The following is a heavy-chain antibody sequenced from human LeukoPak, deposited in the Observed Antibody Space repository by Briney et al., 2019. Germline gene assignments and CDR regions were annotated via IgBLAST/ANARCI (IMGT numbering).Heavy chain of an antibody. J-gene: IGHJ5*02. Sequence: SVKVSCKASGGTFSSYAISWVRQAPGQGLELMGRIIPIFGTANYAQKFQGRVTITTDESTSTAYMELSSLRSEDTAVYYCARDSDLDYGDYKRWFDPWGQGTLVTVSS. CDR3: ARDSDLDYGDYKRWFDP. V-gene: IGHV1-69*05. CDR1: GGTFSSYA. CDR2: IIPIFGTA. D-gene: IGHD4-17*01.